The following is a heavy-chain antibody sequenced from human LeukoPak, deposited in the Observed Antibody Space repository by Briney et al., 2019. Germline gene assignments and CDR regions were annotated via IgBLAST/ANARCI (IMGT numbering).Heavy chain of an antibody. J-gene: IGHJ4*02. V-gene: IGHV3-30*02. Sequence: PGGSLRLSCAASGFAFSSYGMHWVRQAPGKGLEWVACIRYDGSNKHYADSVKGRFTISRDNSKNTLYLQMNSLRAEDTAVYYCAKETRGYSSGWYVDYFDYWGQGTLVTVSS. D-gene: IGHD6-19*01. CDR2: IRYDGSNK. CDR3: AKETRGYSSGWYVDYFDY. CDR1: GFAFSSYG.